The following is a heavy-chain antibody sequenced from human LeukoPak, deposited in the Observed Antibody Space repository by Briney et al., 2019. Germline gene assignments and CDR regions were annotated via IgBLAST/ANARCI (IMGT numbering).Heavy chain of an antibody. CDR2: ISSGGSTI. J-gene: IGHJ4*02. CDR3: ARDFYYGSGRFDY. V-gene: IGHV3-48*03. Sequence: GGSLRLSCAASGFTFSNYEMNWVRQAPGKGLEWVSYISSGGSTIYYADSVKGRFTISRDNAKNSLYLQMNNMRAEDTAIYYCARDFYYGSGRFDYWGQGTLVTVSS. CDR1: GFTFSNYE. D-gene: IGHD3-10*01.